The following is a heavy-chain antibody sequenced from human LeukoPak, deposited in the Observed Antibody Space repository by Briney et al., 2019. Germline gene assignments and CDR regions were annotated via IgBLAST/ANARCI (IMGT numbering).Heavy chain of an antibody. D-gene: IGHD5-24*01. CDR3: ASRDKGYYYGMDV. V-gene: IGHV3-30*07. J-gene: IGHJ6*02. CDR2: ISKDGFNQ. CDR1: GFTFSSYA. Sequence: PGGSLRLSCAASGFTFSSYAMYWVRQAPGKGLEWVSLISKDGFNQDHADSVKGRFSISRDNSKNTLYLQMNSLRAEDTAVYYCASRDKGYYYGMDVWGQGTTVTVSS.